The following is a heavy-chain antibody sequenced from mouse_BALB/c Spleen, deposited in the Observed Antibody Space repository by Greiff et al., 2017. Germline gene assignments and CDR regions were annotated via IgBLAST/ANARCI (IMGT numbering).Heavy chain of an antibody. CDR2: IDPANGNT. CDR3: ARGGSYYAMDY. Sequence: DVKLVESGAELVKPGASVKLSCTASGFNIKDTYMHWVKQRPEQGLEWIGRIDPANGNTKYDPKFQGKATITADTSSNTAYLQLSSLTSEDTAVYYCARGGSYYAMDYWGQGTSVTVSS. CDR1: GFNIKDTY. V-gene: IGHV14-3*02. J-gene: IGHJ4*01.